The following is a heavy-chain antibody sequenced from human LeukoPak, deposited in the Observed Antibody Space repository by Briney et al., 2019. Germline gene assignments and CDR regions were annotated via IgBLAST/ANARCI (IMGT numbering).Heavy chain of an antibody. CDR2: INPNDGET. Sequence: ASVKVSCKASGCTFTEYYMHWVRQAPGQGVEGMGWINPNDGETNFAHRFQGRVTMTRETSIRAAHMEVSRLRSDDTAVYYCAKANCLYCSSSTCHFDYWGQGNLVTVSS. CDR1: GCTFTEYY. V-gene: IGHV1-2*02. J-gene: IGHJ4*02. CDR3: AKANCLYCSSSTCHFDY. D-gene: IGHD2-2*01.